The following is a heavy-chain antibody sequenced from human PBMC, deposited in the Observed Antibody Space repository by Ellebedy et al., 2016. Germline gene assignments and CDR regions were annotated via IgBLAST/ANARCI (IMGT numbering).Heavy chain of an antibody. D-gene: IGHD2-21*02. J-gene: IGHJ5*02. Sequence: ASVKVSCKASGYTFSDYGIHWVRQAPGQRLEWMGWINAGNGNTKYSQKFQGRVTISRDTSAGTAYMELSSLRSEDTAVYYCAREATVTAFWFDPWGQGTLVTVSS. CDR2: INAGNGNT. CDR3: AREATVTAFWFDP. V-gene: IGHV1-3*01. CDR1: GYTFSDYG.